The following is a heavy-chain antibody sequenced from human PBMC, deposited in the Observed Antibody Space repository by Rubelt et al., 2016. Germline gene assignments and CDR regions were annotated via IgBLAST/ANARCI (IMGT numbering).Heavy chain of an antibody. Sequence: EVQLVQSGAEVKKPGESLKISCKGSGYSFTSYWIGWVRQMPGKGLQWMGIFYSGDSDTRYSPSFQAQVTISASSSISTAYLQWRSLKASDTAMYYCASLSSSSHDAFDIWGQGTMVTVSS. CDR3: ASLSSSSHDAFDI. D-gene: IGHD6-6*01. J-gene: IGHJ3*02. CDR2: FYSGDSDT. CDR1: GYSFTSYW. V-gene: IGHV5-51*01.